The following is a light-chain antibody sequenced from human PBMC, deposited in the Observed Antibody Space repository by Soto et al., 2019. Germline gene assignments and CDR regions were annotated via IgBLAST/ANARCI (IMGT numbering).Light chain of an antibody. Sequence: CGPTQPAPVSRCPGQSLRVSWAVGSGEVGGYSYGSCYQQHPGKAPKRMIYNVSNRPSGVSNRFSGSKSGNTASLTISGLQAEDEADYYCSSYTTSSTLEYVFGTGTKVTAL. V-gene: IGLV2-14*01. CDR3: SSYTTSSTLEYV. CDR1: SGEVGGYSY. CDR2: NVS. J-gene: IGLJ1*01.